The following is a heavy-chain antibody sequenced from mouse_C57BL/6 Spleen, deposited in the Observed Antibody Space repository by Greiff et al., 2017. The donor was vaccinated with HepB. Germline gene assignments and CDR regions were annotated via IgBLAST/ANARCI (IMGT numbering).Heavy chain of an antibody. V-gene: IGHV1-64*01. Sequence: QVQLQQPGAELVKPGASVKLSCKASGYTFTSYWMHWVKQRPGQGLEWIGMIHPNSGSTNYNEKFKSKATLTVDKSSSTAYMQLSSLTSEDSAVYYCESYYGSSGAMDYWGQGTSVTVSS. CDR1: GYTFTSYW. CDR2: IHPNSGST. J-gene: IGHJ4*01. CDR3: ESYYGSSGAMDY. D-gene: IGHD2-1*01.